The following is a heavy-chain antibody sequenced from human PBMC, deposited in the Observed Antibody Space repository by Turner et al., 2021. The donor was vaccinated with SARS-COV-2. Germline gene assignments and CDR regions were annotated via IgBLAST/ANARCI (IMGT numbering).Heavy chain of an antibody. CDR1: RFTVSNYG. D-gene: IGHD3-22*01. Sequence: EVQLLDSWGGLVKPGASLSLSCAASRFTVSNYGMHWVRQAQGKGVEWVSSISSSGSFIYYADSVKGRFTISRDNAKNSLYLQMNSLRAEETAVYHCARDSTPYYYDTSGYYYGSDYFDYWGQGTLVTVSS. CDR3: ARDSTPYYYDTSGYYYGSDYFDY. J-gene: IGHJ4*02. CDR2: ISSSGSFI. V-gene: IGHV3-21*01.